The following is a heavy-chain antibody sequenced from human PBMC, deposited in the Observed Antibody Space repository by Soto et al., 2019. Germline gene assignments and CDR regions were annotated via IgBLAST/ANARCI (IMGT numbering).Heavy chain of an antibody. CDR2: ISYDGSNK. J-gene: IGHJ2*01. Sequence: QVQLVESGGGVLQPGRSLRLSCAASGFTYSSYAMHWVRQAPGKGLEWVAVISYDGSNKYYADSVKGRFTISRDNSKNTLYLQMNSLRAEDTAVYYCARDLGYCTNGVCYISSTSFDLWGRGTLVSVSS. CDR3: ARDLGYCTNGVCYISSTSFDL. V-gene: IGHV3-30-3*01. D-gene: IGHD2-8*01. CDR1: GFTYSSYA.